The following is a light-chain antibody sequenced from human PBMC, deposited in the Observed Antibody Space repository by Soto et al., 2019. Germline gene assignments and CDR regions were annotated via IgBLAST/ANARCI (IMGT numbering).Light chain of an antibody. CDR1: QTVSSS. V-gene: IGKV3-20*01. CDR3: QQYGSSPNT. J-gene: IGKJ4*01. Sequence: EIVLTQSPATLSLSPGERATLSCRASQTVSSSLAWYQQKPGQAPRLLIYGASSRATGIPDRFSGSGSGTDFTLTISRLEPEDFAVYYCQQYGSSPNTFGGGTKVDI. CDR2: GAS.